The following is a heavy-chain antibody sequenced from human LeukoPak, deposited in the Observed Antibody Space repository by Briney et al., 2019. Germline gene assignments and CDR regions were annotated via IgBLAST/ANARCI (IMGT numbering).Heavy chain of an antibody. CDR1: GGSISSYY. D-gene: IGHD2-2*02. CDR3: ARVAGTYCSSTSCYNDYYYMDV. CDR2: IYYSGST. J-gene: IGHJ6*03. V-gene: IGHV4-59*08. Sequence: SETLSLTCTVSGGSISSYYWSWILQPPGRGLEWIGYIYYSGSTNYNPSLKSRVTISVDTSKNQFSLKLSSVTAADTAVYYCARVAGTYCSSTSCYNDYYYMDVWGKGTTVTVSS.